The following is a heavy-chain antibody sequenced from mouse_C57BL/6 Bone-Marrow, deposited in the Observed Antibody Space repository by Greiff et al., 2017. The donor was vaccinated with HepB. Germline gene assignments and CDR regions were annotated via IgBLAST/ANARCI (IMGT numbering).Heavy chain of an antibody. CDR2: IYPRVGST. Sequence: VKPGASVKLSCKASGYTSTSYDINWVKQRPGQGLEWIGLIYPRVGSTKYNEKFKGKATLPVDTSSSTAYMELHSLTSEYYAVYFCATLGREDYYAMDYWGQGTSVTVTS. J-gene: IGHJ4*01. V-gene: IGHV1-85*01. CDR1: GYTSTSYD. D-gene: IGHD4-1*01. CDR3: ATLGREDYYAMDY.